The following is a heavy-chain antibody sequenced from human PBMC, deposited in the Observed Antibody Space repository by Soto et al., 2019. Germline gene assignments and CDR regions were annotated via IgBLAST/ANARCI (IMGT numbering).Heavy chain of an antibody. J-gene: IGHJ4*02. V-gene: IGHV3-30-3*01. D-gene: IGHD6-19*01. CDR2: ISYDGSNK. CDR3: ARDYPTIAVAHTPADY. CDR1: GFTFSSYA. Sequence: GGSLRLSCAASGFTFSSYAMHWVRQAPGKGLEWVAVISYDGSNKYYADSVKGRFTISRDNSKNTLYLQMNSLRAEDTAVYYCARDYPTIAVAHTPADYWGQGTLVTVSS.